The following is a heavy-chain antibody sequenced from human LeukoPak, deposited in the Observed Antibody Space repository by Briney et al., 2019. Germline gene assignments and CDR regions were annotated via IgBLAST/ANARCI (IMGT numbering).Heavy chain of an antibody. D-gene: IGHD6-13*01. CDR1: GLTFSSYS. V-gene: IGHV3-21*01. J-gene: IGHJ4*02. CDR2: ISSSSSYI. CDR3: ARDLWYSSSWYVFDY. Sequence: GGSLRLSRAASGLTFSSYSMNWVGQAPGKGREWVSSISSSSSYIYYAASEKRRFTISRDNAKNSLYLQINSLRAEDTAVYYCARDLWYSSSWYVFDYWGQGTLVTVSS.